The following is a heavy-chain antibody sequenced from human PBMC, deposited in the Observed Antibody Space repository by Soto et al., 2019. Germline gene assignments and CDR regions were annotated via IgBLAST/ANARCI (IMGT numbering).Heavy chain of an antibody. CDR2: IIPIFGTA. D-gene: IGHD3-16*02. CDR1: GGTFSSYA. Sequence: QVQLVQSGAEVKKPGSSVKVSCKASGGTFSSYAISWVRQAPGQGLEWMGGIIPIFGTANYAQKFQGRVKITADESTSTAYMELSSLRSEDTAVYYCARGPYYDYVWGSYRYTPFDYWGQGTLVTVSS. J-gene: IGHJ4*02. V-gene: IGHV1-69*01. CDR3: ARGPYYDYVWGSYRYTPFDY.